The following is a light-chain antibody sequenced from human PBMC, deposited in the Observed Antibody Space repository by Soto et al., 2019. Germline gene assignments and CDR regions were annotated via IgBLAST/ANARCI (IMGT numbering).Light chain of an antibody. CDR1: SSDIGAYNY. CDR3: SSYSSTITRV. Sequence: QSVLTQPDSVSGSPGQSITISCIGTSSDIGAYNYASWYQQHPGKAPKLIIYDVRNRPSGVSNRFPGSKSGYTASLTISGLQAEDEADYYCSSYSSTITRVFGTGTKVTVL. CDR2: DVR. J-gene: IGLJ1*01. V-gene: IGLV2-14*03.